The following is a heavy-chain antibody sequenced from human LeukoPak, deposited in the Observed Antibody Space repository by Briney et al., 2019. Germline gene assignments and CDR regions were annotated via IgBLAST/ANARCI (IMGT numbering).Heavy chain of an antibody. CDR1: GFTFSSYW. CDR2: INSDGSST. Sequence: GGSLRLSCAASGFTFSSYWMHWVRQAPGKGLVWVSRINSDGSSTSYADSVKGRFTISRDNAKNMLYLQMNSLRAEDTAVYYCARSITPQTYYYYGMDVWGKGTTVTVSS. CDR3: ARSITPQTYYYYGMDV. V-gene: IGHV3-74*01. D-gene: IGHD3-10*01. J-gene: IGHJ6*04.